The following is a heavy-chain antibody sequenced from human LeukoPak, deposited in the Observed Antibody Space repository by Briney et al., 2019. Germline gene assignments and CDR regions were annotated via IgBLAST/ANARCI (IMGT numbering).Heavy chain of an antibody. D-gene: IGHD5-24*01. CDR2: ISWNSGSI. V-gene: IGHV3-9*03. CDR1: GFTFDDYA. J-gene: IGHJ5*02. CDR3: AAGNRDGYNGNWFDP. Sequence: GGSLRLSCAASGFTFDDYAMHWVRQAPGKGLEWVSGISWNSGSIGYADSVKGRFTISRDNAKNSLYLQMNSLRAEDMALYYCAAGNRDGYNGNWFDPWGQGTLVTVSS.